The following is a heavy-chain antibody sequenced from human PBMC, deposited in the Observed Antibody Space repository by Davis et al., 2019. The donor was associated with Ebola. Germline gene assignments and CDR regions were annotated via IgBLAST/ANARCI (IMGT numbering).Heavy chain of an antibody. J-gene: IGHJ4*02. D-gene: IGHD3-10*01. CDR2: IYSGGST. Sequence: PGESLKISCAASGFTVSRNYMSWVRQAPGKGLEWVSVIYSGGSTYYADSVKGRFTISRDNSKNTLYLQMNSLRAEDTAVYYCATQQIWFGEVEWGQGTLVTVSS. CDR3: ATQQIWFGEVE. CDR1: GFTVSRNY. V-gene: IGHV3-53*01.